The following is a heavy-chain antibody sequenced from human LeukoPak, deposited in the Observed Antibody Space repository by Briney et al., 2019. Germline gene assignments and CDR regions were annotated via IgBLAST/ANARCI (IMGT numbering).Heavy chain of an antibody. CDR2: IRYDGSTQ. CDR1: GFIFGNYG. Sequence: GGSLRLSCGASGFIFGNYGIHWVRQAPGKGLEWVAFIRYDGSTQHYADSVKGRFTISRDNSKNMLFLQMNSLRPEDTAVYYCAKGLDYSWDYWGQGTLVSVSS. CDR3: AKGLDYSWDY. J-gene: IGHJ4*02. V-gene: IGHV3-30*02. D-gene: IGHD3-16*01.